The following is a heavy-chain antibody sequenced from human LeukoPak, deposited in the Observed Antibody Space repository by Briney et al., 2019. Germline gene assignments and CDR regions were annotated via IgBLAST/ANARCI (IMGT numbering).Heavy chain of an antibody. CDR3: ARDGRIAVAGGDVDFDY. J-gene: IGHJ4*02. D-gene: IGHD6-19*01. V-gene: IGHV3-23*01. CDR2: ISGSGGST. CDR1: GFTFSSYA. Sequence: GGSLRLSCAASGFTFSSYAMSWVRQAPGKGLEWVSAISGSGGSTYYADSVKGRFTISRDNAKNSLYLQMNSLRAEDTAVYYCARDGRIAVAGGDVDFDYWGQGTLVTVSS.